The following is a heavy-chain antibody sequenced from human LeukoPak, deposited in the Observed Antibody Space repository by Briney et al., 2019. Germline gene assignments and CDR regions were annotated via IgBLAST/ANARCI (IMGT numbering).Heavy chain of an antibody. D-gene: IGHD6-6*01. CDR1: GFTLSSYA. Sequence: GGSLRLSCAASGFTLSSYAMSWVRQAPGKGLEWVSAISGSGGSTYYADSVKGRFTISRDNSKNTLYLQMNSLRAEDTAVYYCPKEVGWSIAARGGYFDYWGQGTLVTVSS. CDR3: PKEVGWSIAARGGYFDY. J-gene: IGHJ4*02. V-gene: IGHV3-23*01. CDR2: ISGSGGST.